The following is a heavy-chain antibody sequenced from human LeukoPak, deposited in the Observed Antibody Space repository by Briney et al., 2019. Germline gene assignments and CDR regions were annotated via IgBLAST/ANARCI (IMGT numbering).Heavy chain of an antibody. J-gene: IGHJ4*02. Sequence: ASLKVSSKPSRGTFSSYAISWVRQAPGQGLEWMGRIIPIFGTANYAQKFQGRVTITPDESTSTAYMELSSLRSEDTAVYYCAVVQQLGSYYFDYWGQGTLVTVSS. CDR1: RGTFSSYA. CDR2: IIPIFGTA. V-gene: IGHV1-69*13. CDR3: AVVQQLGSYYFDY. D-gene: IGHD6-13*01.